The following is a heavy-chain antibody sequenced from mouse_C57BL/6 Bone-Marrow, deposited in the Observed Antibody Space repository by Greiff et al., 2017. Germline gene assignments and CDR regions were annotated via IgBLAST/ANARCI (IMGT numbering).Heavy chain of an antibody. V-gene: IGHV5-6*02. CDR3: ARRVDY. J-gene: IGHJ4*01. CDR1: GFTFSSYG. CDR2: ISSGGSYT. Sequence: EVKLVESGGALVKPGGSLKLSCAASGFTFSSYGMSWVRQTPDKRLEWVATISSGGSYTYYPDSVKGRFTISRDNAKNTLYLQMSSLKSADTAMYYCARRVDYWGQGTSVTVSS.